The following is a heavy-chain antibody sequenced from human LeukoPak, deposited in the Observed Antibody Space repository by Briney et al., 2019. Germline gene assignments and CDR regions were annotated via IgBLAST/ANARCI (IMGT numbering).Heavy chain of an antibody. CDR3: AKDRWRRSSGGFDY. CDR1: GFAFSSYA. V-gene: IGHV3-23*01. CDR2: ITGSGGST. D-gene: IGHD6-6*01. Sequence: GGSLRLSCAASGFAFSSYAMSWVRQAPGKGLEWVSAITGSGGSTYYADSVKGRFTISRDDSKNTLYLQMNSLRAEDTAVYYCAKDRWRRSSGGFDYWGQGTLVTVSS. J-gene: IGHJ4*02.